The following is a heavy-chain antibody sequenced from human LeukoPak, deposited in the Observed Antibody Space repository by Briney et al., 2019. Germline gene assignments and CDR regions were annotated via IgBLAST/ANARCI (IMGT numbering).Heavy chain of an antibody. CDR2: ISGSGGSI. CDR3: AKDQPGAGFDL. Sequence: QPGGSLRLSCAASGFTFSSYSMNWVRQAPGKGLEWVSGISGSGGSIKYADSLKGRFTISRDNSKKTLYLQMNSLAAEDTAVYYCAKDQPGAGFDLWGQGTLVTVSS. CDR1: GFTFSSYS. J-gene: IGHJ5*02. D-gene: IGHD1-1*01. V-gene: IGHV3-23*01.